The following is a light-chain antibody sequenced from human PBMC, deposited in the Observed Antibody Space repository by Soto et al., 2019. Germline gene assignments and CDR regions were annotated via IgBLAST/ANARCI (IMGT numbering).Light chain of an antibody. CDR1: QAIRND. CDR3: LQDALFPYS. V-gene: IGKV1-6*01. CDR2: GIS. J-gene: IGKJ2*03. Sequence: AIQMTQSPSSLSASVGDTVTFTCRASQAIRNDLGWFQQRPGKPPKLLIYGISILQTGVPSRFSGSGSGTDFTLNISGLQPEDFATYYCLQDALFPYSFGQGTRLEI.